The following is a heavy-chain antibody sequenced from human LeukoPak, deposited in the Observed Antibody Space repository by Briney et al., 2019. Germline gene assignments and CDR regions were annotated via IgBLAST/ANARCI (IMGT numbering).Heavy chain of an antibody. CDR1: GFTFSSYA. D-gene: IGHD5-12*01. Sequence: GGSLRLSCAASGFTFSSYAMSWVRQAPGKGLEWVSAISGSGGSTYYADSVKGRFTISRDNSKNTLYLQMNSLRAKDTAVYYCAKVSRVATIGDYWGQGTLVTVSS. CDR3: AKVSRVATIGDY. J-gene: IGHJ4*02. CDR2: ISGSGGST. V-gene: IGHV3-23*01.